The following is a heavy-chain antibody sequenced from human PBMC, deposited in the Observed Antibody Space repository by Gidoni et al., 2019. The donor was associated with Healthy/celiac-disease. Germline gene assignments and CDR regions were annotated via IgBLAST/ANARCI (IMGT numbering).Heavy chain of an antibody. J-gene: IGHJ6*02. CDR1: GFTVSSNY. V-gene: IGHV3-53*02. CDR3: ARENRLNYYYYGMDV. CDR2: IYSAGST. Sequence: EVQLVETGGGLIQPGGSLSLSCAASGFTVSSNYMSWVRQATGKGLDGVSVIYSAGSTYYADSVKGRFTISRDNSKNTLYLQMNSLRAEDTAVYSCARENRLNYYYYGMDVWGQGTTVTVSS.